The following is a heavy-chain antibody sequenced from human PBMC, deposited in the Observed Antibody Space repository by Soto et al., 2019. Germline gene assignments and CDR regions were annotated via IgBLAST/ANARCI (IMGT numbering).Heavy chain of an antibody. CDR3: ARDPNYDILTGYRTYWYFDL. J-gene: IGHJ2*01. V-gene: IGHV4-31*03. D-gene: IGHD3-9*01. Sequence: QVQLQESGPGLVKPSQTLTLTCSVSGGSISSGGYYWSWIRQHPGKGLEWIGYIYNSGTTYYNASLKSRVTISDDTSKNLLSLKLSAVTAADTAVYYCARDPNYDILTGYRTYWYFDLWGRGAQVTVSS. CDR1: GGSISSGGYY. CDR2: IYNSGTT.